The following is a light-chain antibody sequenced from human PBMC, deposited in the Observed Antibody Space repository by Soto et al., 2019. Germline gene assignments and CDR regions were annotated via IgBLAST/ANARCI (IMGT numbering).Light chain of an antibody. Sequence: QSVLTQPASVSGSPGQSITISCTGTSSDVGSYNLVSWYQQHPGKAPQLMIYEVSKRPSGVSNRFSGSKSGNTASLTISGLQAEDEADYYCCSYAGSSTVVFGGGTTLTVL. CDR1: SSDVGSYNL. V-gene: IGLV2-23*02. J-gene: IGLJ2*01. CDR3: CSYAGSSTVV. CDR2: EVS.